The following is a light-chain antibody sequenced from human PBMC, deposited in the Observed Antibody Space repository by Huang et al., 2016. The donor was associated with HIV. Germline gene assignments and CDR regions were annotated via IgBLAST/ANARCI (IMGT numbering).Light chain of an antibody. CDR3: QQRSNWPPLT. J-gene: IGKJ4*01. CDR1: QSVSSY. V-gene: IGKV3-11*01. CDR2: AAA. Sequence: IVLTQSLATLSLSPGERATLSCRASQSVSSYLAWYQQKPGQAPRLLIYAAANRATGIPARFSGSGSGTDFTLTISSLEPEDFAVYYCQQRSNWPPLTFGGGTKVEIK.